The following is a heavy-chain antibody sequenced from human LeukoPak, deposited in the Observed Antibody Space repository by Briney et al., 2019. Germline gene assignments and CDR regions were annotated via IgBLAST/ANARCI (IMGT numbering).Heavy chain of an antibody. Sequence: PGGSLRLSCAASGFTFSSNAMNWVRLAPGKGLEWVSGISGSGGSTYYADSVKGRFTISRDNSKNALYLQMNSLRAEDTAVYYCAKGGWFGDYWGQGTLVTVSS. D-gene: IGHD3-10*01. J-gene: IGHJ4*02. V-gene: IGHV3-23*01. CDR1: GFTFSSNA. CDR2: ISGSGGST. CDR3: AKGGWFGDY.